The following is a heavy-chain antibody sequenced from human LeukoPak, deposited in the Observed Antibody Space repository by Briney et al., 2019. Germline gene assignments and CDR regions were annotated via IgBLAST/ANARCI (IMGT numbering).Heavy chain of an antibody. CDR3: ARTVLPAQNAGAFDI. V-gene: IGHV4-4*07. D-gene: IGHD2-2*01. CDR2: THTSGRT. J-gene: IGHJ3*02. Sequence: SETLSLTCTVPGGSISSYYWGWIRQPAGKGLEFVGRTHTSGRTDYNPSLRGRLTMSLDTSQNQFSLRLTSVTAADTAVYYCARTVLPAQNAGAFDIWGPGTMVTVAS. CDR1: GGSISSYY.